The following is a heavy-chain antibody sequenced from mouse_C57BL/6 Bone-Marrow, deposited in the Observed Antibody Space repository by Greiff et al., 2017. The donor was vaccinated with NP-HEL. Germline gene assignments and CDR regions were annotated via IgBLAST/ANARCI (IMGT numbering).Heavy chain of an antibody. CDR3: ARDGFAY. Sequence: EVMLVESGGGLVKPGGSLKLSCAASGFTFGSYAMSWVRQTPEKRLEWVATISDGGSYTYYPANVKGRFTISRDNAKNNLYLQMSHLKSEDTAMYYCARDGFAYWGQGTLVTVSA. CDR1: GFTFGSYA. J-gene: IGHJ3*01. CDR2: ISDGGSYT. V-gene: IGHV5-4*01.